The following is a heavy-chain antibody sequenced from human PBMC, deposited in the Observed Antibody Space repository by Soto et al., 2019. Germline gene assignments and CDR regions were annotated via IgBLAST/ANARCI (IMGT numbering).Heavy chain of an antibody. CDR2: INAGNGNT. Sequence: QVQLVQSGAEEKKPGASVKVSCKASGYTFTSYAMHWVRQAPGQRLEWMGWINAGNGNTKYSQKFQGRVTITRDTSASTADMELSSLISEDTAVYYCARSIVVVTALDYWGQGTLVTVSS. J-gene: IGHJ4*02. CDR3: ARSIVVVTALDY. CDR1: GYTFTSYA. V-gene: IGHV1-3*05. D-gene: IGHD2-21*02.